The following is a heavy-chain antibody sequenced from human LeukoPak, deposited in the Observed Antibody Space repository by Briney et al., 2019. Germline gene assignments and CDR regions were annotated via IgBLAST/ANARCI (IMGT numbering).Heavy chain of an antibody. J-gene: IGHJ4*02. V-gene: IGHV3-48*03. D-gene: IGHD2-21*01. CDR2: ITSSGNTI. CDR1: GFTFSIYE. Sequence: GGSLRLSCAASGFTFSIYEMNWVRQAPGKGLEWVSYITSSGNTIHYADSVKGRFTISRDNAKTSLYLQMDSLRAEDTAVYSCARWGLSYTIDYWGQGTLVTVSS. CDR3: ARWGLSYTIDY.